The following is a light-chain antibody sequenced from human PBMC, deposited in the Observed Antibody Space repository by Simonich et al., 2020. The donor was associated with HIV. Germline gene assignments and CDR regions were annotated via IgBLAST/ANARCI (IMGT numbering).Light chain of an antibody. CDR3: SSYTTSSTVV. CDR1: SSDVGGYNY. Sequence: QSALTQPASVSGSPGQSITISCTGTSSDVGGYNYVSWYQHHPGKAPKLMIKEVSNRPSGVSNRFSGSKSGNTASLTVSGLQAEDEANYYCSSYTTSSTVVFGGGTKLTVL. V-gene: IGLV2-14*01. CDR2: EVS. J-gene: IGLJ2*01.